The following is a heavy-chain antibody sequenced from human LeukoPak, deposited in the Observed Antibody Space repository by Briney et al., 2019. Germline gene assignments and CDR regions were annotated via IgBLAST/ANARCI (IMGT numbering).Heavy chain of an antibody. V-gene: IGHV4-30-4*01. D-gene: IGHD3-22*01. CDR2: IYYSGST. CDR3: ASTYDSSGYNPGEYFDY. J-gene: IGHJ4*02. Sequence: SETLSLTCTVSGGSISSGDYYWSWIRQPPGKGLEWIGYIYYSGSTYYNPSLKSRVTISVDTSKNQFSLKLSSVTAADTAVYYCASTYDSSGYNPGEYFDYWAREPWSPSPQ. CDR1: GGSISSGDYY.